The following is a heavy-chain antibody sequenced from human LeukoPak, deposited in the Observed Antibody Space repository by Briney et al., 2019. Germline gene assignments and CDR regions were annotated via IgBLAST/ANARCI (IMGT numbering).Heavy chain of an antibody. J-gene: IGHJ6*03. CDR2: IIPIFGTA. V-gene: IGHV1-69*13. CDR3: ARNQERVGYYYYYYMDV. Sequence: GASVKVSCKASGGTFSSYAISWVRQAPGQGLEWMGGIIPIFGTANYAQKFQGRVTITADESTSTAYMELSSLRSEDTAVYYCARNQERVGYYYYYYMDVWGKGTTVTVSS. CDR1: GGTFSSYA.